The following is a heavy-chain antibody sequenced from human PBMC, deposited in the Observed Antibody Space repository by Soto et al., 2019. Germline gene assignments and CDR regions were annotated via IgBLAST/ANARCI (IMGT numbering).Heavy chain of an antibody. V-gene: IGHV1-3*01. Sequence: ASVKVSCKASGYTFTSYAMHWVRQAPGQRLEWMGWINAGNGNTKYSQKFQGRVTITRDTSASTAYMELSSLRSEDTAVYYCAKARHHLGYHEDIGWFDPWGKGTLVNVSS. CDR3: AKARHHLGYHEDIGWFDP. D-gene: IGHD5-12*01. CDR2: INAGNGNT. CDR1: GYTFTSYA. J-gene: IGHJ5*02.